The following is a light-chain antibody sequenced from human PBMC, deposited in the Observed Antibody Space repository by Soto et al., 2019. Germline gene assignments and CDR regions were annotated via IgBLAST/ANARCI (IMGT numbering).Light chain of an antibody. V-gene: IGLV2-23*02. CDR2: AVT. CDR3: SSYAGSSSYV. CDR1: SSDIGNYKL. Sequence: QSALTQPASVSGSPGQSITLSCTGTSSDIGNYKLVSWFQQHPGKAPRLIIFAVTERPAGISVRFSGSKSGNTASLTISGLQAEDEADYYCSSYAGSSSYVFGTGTKLTVL. J-gene: IGLJ1*01.